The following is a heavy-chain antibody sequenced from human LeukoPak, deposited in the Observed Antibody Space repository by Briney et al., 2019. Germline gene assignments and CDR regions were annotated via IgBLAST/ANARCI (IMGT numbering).Heavy chain of an antibody. J-gene: IGHJ4*02. Sequence: GGSLRLSCAASGFTFSSYAMHWVRQAPGKGLEWVAVISYDGSNKYYADSVKGRFTISRDNSKNTLYLQMNSLRAEDTAVYYCARDPASGYNTKRYYFDSWGQGTLVTVSS. CDR3: ARDPASGYNTKRYYFDS. V-gene: IGHV3-30-3*01. D-gene: IGHD1-14*01. CDR2: ISYDGSNK. CDR1: GFTFSSYA.